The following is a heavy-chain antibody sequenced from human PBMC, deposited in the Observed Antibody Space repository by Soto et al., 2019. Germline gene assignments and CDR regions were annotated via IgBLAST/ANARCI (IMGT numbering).Heavy chain of an antibody. CDR1: GYSFSSYW. CDR2: IYPGDSDT. CDR3: ARRASSSVTTPYGMDV. D-gene: IGHD6-6*01. Sequence: GESLKISCRGSGYSFSSYWIAWVRQMPGKGLEWMGIIYPGDSDTRYSPSFQGQVTISADKSVSTAYLQWSSLKASDTAMYYCARRASSSVTTPYGMDVWGQGTTVTVSS. V-gene: IGHV5-51*01. J-gene: IGHJ6*02.